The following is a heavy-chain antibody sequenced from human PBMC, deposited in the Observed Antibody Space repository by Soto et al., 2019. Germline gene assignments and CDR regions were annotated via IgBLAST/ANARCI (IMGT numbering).Heavy chain of an antibody. CDR1: GFTFSSYW. D-gene: IGHD3-10*01. CDR2: IRGSGSST. Sequence: GGSLRLSCAASGFTFSSYWMSWVRQAPEKGLEWVSDIRGSGSSTYYADSVKGRFTISRDNSKNTLYLQMNSLRAEDTAVYYCAKGYYYGSGDAFDIWGQGTMVTVSS. J-gene: IGHJ3*02. CDR3: AKGYYYGSGDAFDI. V-gene: IGHV3-23*01.